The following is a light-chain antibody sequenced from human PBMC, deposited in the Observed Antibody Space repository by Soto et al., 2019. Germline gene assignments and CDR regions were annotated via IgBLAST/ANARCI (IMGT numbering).Light chain of an antibody. Sequence: DIQMTQSASTLSVSLGDRVTITWRTSQSISSYLNWYQQTPGKAPQLLIYAASSLQSGVPSRFSGSGYGTEFTLTISSLQSEDLAVYYCQQYDNWPETFGQGTKVDIK. CDR2: AAS. V-gene: IGKV1-39*01. CDR3: QQYDNWPET. J-gene: IGKJ1*01. CDR1: QSISSY.